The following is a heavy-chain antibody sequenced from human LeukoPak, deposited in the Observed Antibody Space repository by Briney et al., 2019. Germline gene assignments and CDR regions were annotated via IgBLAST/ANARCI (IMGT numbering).Heavy chain of an antibody. V-gene: IGHV3-21*01. CDR3: ARDDSSSWGPYYYYYMDV. CDR1: GFTFIGIS. CDR2: ISSRSSYI. Sequence: TGGSLSLSGAAPGFTFIGISMNWAGKAPGRGRGWASSISSRSSYIYYADSVKGRFTISRDNAKNSLYLQMNSLRAEDTAVYYCARDDSSSWGPYYYYYMDVWGKGTTVTVSS. D-gene: IGHD6-6*01. J-gene: IGHJ6*03.